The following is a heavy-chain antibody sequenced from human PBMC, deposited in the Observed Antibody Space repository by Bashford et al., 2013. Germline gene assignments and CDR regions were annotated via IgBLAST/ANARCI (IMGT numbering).Heavy chain of an antibody. D-gene: IGHD6-19*01. CDR3: ARTSGSGWYDAGWFDP. CDR2: IDWDDDK. V-gene: IGHV2-70*04. CDR1: GFSLSTSGMR. Sequence: SGPTLVKPTQTLTLTCTFSGFSLSTSGMRVSWIRQPPGKALEWLARIDWDDDKFYSTSLKTRLTISKDTSKNQVVLTMTNMDPVDTATYYCARTSGSGWYDAGWFDPWGQGTLVTVSS. J-gene: IGHJ5*02.